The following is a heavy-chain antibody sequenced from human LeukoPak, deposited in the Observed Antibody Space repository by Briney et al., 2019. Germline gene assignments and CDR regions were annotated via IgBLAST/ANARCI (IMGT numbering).Heavy chain of an antibody. J-gene: IGHJ4*02. D-gene: IGHD6-13*01. CDR1: SGSISSYYW. CDR3: TRMPAAIGLAFDY. V-gene: IGHV2-70*11. Sequence: TLSLTCTVSSGSISSYYWSWIRQPPGKALEWLARIDWDDDKYYSTSLKTRLTISKDTSKNQVVLTMTNMDPVDTATYYCTRMPAAIGLAFDYWGQGTLVTVAS. CDR2: IDWDDDK.